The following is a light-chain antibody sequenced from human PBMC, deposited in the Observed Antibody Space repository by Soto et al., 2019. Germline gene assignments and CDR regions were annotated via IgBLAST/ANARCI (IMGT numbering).Light chain of an antibody. J-gene: IGKJ4*01. V-gene: IGKV3-20*01. CDR2: GAS. CDR1: QSVSSGF. CDR3: QQYGSSVT. Sequence: EIVLTQSPGTLSLSPGERATLSCRASQSVSSGFLAWYQQKPGQAPRLLIYGASSRATGIPDRFSGSGSGTDFTLTISRLEPEDFAVYYCQQYGSSVTVGGGTKVEIK.